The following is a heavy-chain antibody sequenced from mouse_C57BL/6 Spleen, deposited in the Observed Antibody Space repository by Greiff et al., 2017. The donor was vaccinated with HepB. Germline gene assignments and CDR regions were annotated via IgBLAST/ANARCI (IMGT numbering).Heavy chain of an antibody. J-gene: IGHJ2*01. CDR3: ARIKKIVATYFDY. CDR1: GYTFTSYW. Sequence: QVQLQQPGADLVKAGASVKMSCKASGYTFTSYWMHWVKQRLGQGLEWFAETNPTNGRTYYNEKFKSKAKLTVEKASSTAYMLLSGPTFEDSAVYYCARIKKIVATYFDYWGQGTTLTVSS. CDR2: TNPTNGRT. V-gene: IGHV1S81*02. D-gene: IGHD1-1*01.